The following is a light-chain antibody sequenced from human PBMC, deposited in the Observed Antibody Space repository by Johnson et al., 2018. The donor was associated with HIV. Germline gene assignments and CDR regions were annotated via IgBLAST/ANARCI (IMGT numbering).Light chain of an antibody. CDR1: SSNIENNY. CDR3: GTWDNSLNVYV. J-gene: IGLJ1*01. CDR2: DNN. V-gene: IGLV1-51*01. Sequence: QFVLTQPPSVSAASGQKVDISCSGGSSNIENNYVSWYQHLPQRAPKLLISDNNNRPSGIPDRFSGSKSGASATLDIIGLQTGDEATYYCGTWDNSLNVYVFGTGTKVTVL.